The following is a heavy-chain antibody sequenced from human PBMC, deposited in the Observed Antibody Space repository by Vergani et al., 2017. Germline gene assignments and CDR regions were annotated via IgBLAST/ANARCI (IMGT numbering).Heavy chain of an antibody. V-gene: IGHV1-2*02. CDR1: GYTFTGYY. CDR2: INPNSGGT. D-gene: IGHD6-13*01. J-gene: IGHJ1*01. Sequence: QVQLVQSGAEVKKPGASVKVSCKASGYTFTGYYMHWVRQAPGQGLEWMGWINPNSGGTNYAQKFQGRVTMTRDTSMSTAYMELGRLRSDDMAVYYCARDRSSSRLYFQHWGQGTLVTVSS. CDR3: ARDRSSSRLYFQH.